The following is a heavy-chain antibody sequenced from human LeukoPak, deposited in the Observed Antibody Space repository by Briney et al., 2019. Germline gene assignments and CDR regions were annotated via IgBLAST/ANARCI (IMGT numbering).Heavy chain of an antibody. D-gene: IGHD2-2*01. CDR1: GFTFSSYA. V-gene: IGHV3-23*01. CDR2: ISGSGGST. J-gene: IGHJ6*03. CDR3: AKPYCSSTNCYHLGNYYYYYMDV. Sequence: PGGSLRLSYAASGFTFSSYAMSWVRQVPGKGLEWVSAISGSGGSTYYADSVKGRFTISRDNSKITLYLQMNSLRAEDTALYYCAKPYCSSTNCYHLGNYYYYYMDVWGKGTTVTVSS.